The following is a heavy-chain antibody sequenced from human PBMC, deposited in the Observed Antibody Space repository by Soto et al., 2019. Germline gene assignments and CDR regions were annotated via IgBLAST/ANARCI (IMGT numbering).Heavy chain of an antibody. D-gene: IGHD3-10*01. CDR3: ARATLKYYYNGMDV. J-gene: IGHJ6*02. CDR1: EFTFSSYW. CDR2: IKHDGSEK. Sequence: PGGSLRLSCAASEFTFSSYWMSWVRQAPGKGLEWVADIKHDGSEKYYVGSVKGRFTNYRDNAKNSQYLQKKNLRAEDTAVYYCARATLKYYYNGMDVWGQGT. V-gene: IGHV3-7*01.